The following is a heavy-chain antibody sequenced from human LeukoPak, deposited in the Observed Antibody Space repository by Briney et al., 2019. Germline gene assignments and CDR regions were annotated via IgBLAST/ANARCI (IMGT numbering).Heavy chain of an antibody. J-gene: IGHJ5*02. CDR2: ISSSSSYI. V-gene: IGHV3-21*01. D-gene: IGHD3-22*01. CDR1: GFTFSSYS. Sequence: GGSLRLSCAASGFTFSSYSMNWVRQAPGKGPEWVSSISSSSSYIYYADSVKGRFTISRDNAKNSLYLQMNSLRAEDTAVYYCASEAGYYYDSSGFNWFDPWGQGTLVTVSS. CDR3: ASEAGYYYDSSGFNWFDP.